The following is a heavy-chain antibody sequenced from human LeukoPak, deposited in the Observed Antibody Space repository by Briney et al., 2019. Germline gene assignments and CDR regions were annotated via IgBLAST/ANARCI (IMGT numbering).Heavy chain of an antibody. J-gene: IGHJ4*02. CDR3: FYYYDSSGYYPGYFDY. Sequence: SETLSLTCTVSGGSFSSSSYYWGWIRQPPGKGLEWIGSIYYSGSTYYNPSLKSRVTISVDTSKNQFSLKLSSVTAAYTAVYYPFYYYDSSGYYPGYFDYWGQGTLVTVSS. V-gene: IGHV4-39*01. D-gene: IGHD3-22*01. CDR1: GGSFSSSSYY. CDR2: IYYSGST.